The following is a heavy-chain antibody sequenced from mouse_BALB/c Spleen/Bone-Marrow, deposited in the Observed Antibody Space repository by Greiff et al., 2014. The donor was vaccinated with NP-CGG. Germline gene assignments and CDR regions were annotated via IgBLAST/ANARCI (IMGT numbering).Heavy chain of an antibody. CDR1: GFNIKDTY. J-gene: IGHJ2*01. CDR2: IDPANGHT. Sequence: VQLKESGAELVKPGASVKLSCTASGFNIKDTYMHWVKQRPEQGLERIGRIDPANGHTKYDPKFQGKATITADTSSNTAYLRLSSLTSEDTAVYYCARNWDEGVDYWGQGTTLTVSS. CDR3: ARNWDEGVDY. D-gene: IGHD4-1*01. V-gene: IGHV14-3*02.